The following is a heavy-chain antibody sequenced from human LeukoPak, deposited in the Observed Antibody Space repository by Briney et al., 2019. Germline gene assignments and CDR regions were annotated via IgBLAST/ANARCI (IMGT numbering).Heavy chain of an antibody. CDR1: GFTFDDYS. Sequence: GGSLRLSCAASGFTFDDYSMHWVRQAPGKGLEWVSLITWDGDSTYYADSVRGRFTISRDNSERSLYLQMNSLRTEDTALYYCVKASSSWSELEYWGQGTLVTVSS. V-gene: IGHV3-43*01. CDR2: ITWDGDST. D-gene: IGHD6-13*01. CDR3: VKASSSWSELEY. J-gene: IGHJ4*02.